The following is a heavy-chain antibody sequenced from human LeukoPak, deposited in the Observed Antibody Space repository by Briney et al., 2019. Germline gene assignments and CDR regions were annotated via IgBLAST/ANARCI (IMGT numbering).Heavy chain of an antibody. J-gene: IGHJ4*02. D-gene: IGHD3-22*01. CDR1: RFTVSSNS. CDR2: LYRGGST. Sequence: PGGSLRLSCTVTRFTVSSNSMSWVRQAPGKGLEWVSFLYRGGSTHNSDSVKGRFTISRDNSKNTLYLQMNSLRAEDTAVYYCARRAGDYSHPYDYWGQGTLVTVSS. CDR3: ARRAGDYSHPYDY. V-gene: IGHV3-53*01.